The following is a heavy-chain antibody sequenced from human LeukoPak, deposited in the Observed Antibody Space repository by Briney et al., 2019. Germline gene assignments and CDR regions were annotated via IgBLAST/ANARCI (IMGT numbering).Heavy chain of an antibody. Sequence: SETLSLTCTVSGGSISSSSYYWGWIRQPPGTGLEWIGSIYYSGSTYYNPSLKSRVTISVDTSKNQFSLKLSSVTAADTAVYYCARLAPATHWPWGQGTLVTVSS. V-gene: IGHV4-39*01. CDR2: IYYSGST. CDR3: ARLAPATHWP. CDR1: GGSISSSSYY. J-gene: IGHJ5*02. D-gene: IGHD2-15*01.